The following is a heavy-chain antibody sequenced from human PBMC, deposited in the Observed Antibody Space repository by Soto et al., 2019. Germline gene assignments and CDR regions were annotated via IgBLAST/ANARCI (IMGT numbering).Heavy chain of an antibody. CDR2: IWYDGSNK. D-gene: IGHD6-6*01. CDR1: GFTFSSYG. Sequence: GESLKISCAASGFTFSSYGMHWVRQAPGKGLEWVAVIWYDGSNKYYADSVKGRFTISRDNSKNTLYLQMNSLRAEDTAVYYCARDLYSSSFRRDYWGQGTLVTVSS. J-gene: IGHJ4*02. V-gene: IGHV3-33*01. CDR3: ARDLYSSSFRRDY.